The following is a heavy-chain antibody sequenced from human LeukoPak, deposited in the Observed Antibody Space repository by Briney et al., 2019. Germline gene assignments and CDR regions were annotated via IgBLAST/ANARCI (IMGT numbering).Heavy chain of an antibody. CDR1: GFTFSSYG. D-gene: IGHD1-1*01. CDR2: IWYDGSNK. J-gene: IGHJ3*02. Sequence: GGSLRLSCAASGFTFSSYGMHWVRQAPGKGLEWVAVIWYDGSNKYYADSVRGRFTISRENAKNSLYLQINSLRAGDTAVYYCARSIRPGIPLERALDIWGQGTMVTVSS. V-gene: IGHV3-33*01. CDR3: ARSIRPGIPLERALDI.